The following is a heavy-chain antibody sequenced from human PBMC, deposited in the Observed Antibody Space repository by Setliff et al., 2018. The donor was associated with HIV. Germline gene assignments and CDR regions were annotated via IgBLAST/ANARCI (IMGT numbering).Heavy chain of an antibody. Sequence: ESGPTLVNPTQTLTLTCTFSGFSLTTSGVGVGWIRQPPGKALEWLAVIHWNDANHYSPSLKTRLSITKDTSKNQMVLTMTNMDPVDTATYYCVHRVVWGGLDVWGQGTTVTSP. CDR1: GFSLTTSGVG. D-gene: IGHD2-8*02. V-gene: IGHV2-5*01. J-gene: IGHJ6*02. CDR2: IHWNDAN. CDR3: VHRVVWGGLDV.